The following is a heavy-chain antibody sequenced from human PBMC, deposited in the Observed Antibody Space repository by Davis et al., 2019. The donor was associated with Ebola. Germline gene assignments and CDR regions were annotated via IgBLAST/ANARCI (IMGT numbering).Heavy chain of an antibody. CDR2: MNPNSGNT. J-gene: IGHJ6*04. CDR1: GYTFTNYD. Sequence: AASVKVSCKASGYTFTNYDINWVRQATGQGLEWMGWMNPNSGNTGYAQKFQGRVTMTRNTSISTAYMELSSLRAEDTAVYYCAKSGLSFGVVKYHYGMDVWGKGTTVTVSS. D-gene: IGHD3-3*01. V-gene: IGHV1-8*01. CDR3: AKSGLSFGVVKYHYGMDV.